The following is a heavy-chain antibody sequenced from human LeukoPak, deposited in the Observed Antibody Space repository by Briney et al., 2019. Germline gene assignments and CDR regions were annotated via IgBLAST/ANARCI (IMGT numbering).Heavy chain of an antibody. CDR3: ARDLGCSTSSCRYNWFDP. CDR1: GFTFSNYA. V-gene: IGHV3-23*01. Sequence: GGSLRLSCAASGFTFSNYAMTWVRQAPGEGLEWVAFISQSGGRSTDYADSVRGRFTISRDNSEDTLYLQMNSLRAEDTAVYHCARDLGCSTSSCRYNWFDPWGQGTLVTVSS. J-gene: IGHJ5*02. D-gene: IGHD2-2*01. CDR2: ISQSGGRST.